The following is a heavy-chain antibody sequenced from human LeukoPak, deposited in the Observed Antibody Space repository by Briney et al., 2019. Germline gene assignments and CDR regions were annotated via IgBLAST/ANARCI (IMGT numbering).Heavy chain of an antibody. Sequence: SETLSLTCTVSGGSVSSGSYYWSWIRQPPGKGLEWLGYIYYSGSTNYNPSLKSRVTISVDTSKNQFSLKLSSVTAADTAVYYCATSCYDSSGYYFCYWGQGTLVTVSS. CDR3: ATSCYDSSGYYFCY. CDR1: GGSVSSGSYY. CDR2: IYYSGST. V-gene: IGHV4-61*01. D-gene: IGHD3-22*01. J-gene: IGHJ4*02.